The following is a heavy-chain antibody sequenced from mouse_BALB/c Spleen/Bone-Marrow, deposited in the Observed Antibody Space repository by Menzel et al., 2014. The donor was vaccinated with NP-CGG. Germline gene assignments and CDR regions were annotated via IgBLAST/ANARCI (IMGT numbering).Heavy chain of an antibody. CDR1: GYTFTSSW. Sequence: GSVLVRPGASVKLSCKASGYTFTSSWMHWAKQRPGQGLEWIGEIHPNSGNTNYNEKFKGKATLTVDTSSSTAYVDLSSLTSEDSAVYYCARGATALDYWGQGTTLTVSS. CDR3: ARGATALDY. D-gene: IGHD1-2*01. CDR2: IHPNSGNT. J-gene: IGHJ2*01. V-gene: IGHV1S130*01.